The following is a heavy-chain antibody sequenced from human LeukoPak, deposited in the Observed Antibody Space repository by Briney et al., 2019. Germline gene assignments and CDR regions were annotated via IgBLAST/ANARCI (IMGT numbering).Heavy chain of an antibody. Sequence: GGSLRLSCAASGFTFRNAWMSWVRQAPGKGLEWVGGIKSKTDGGTTDYTAPVKGRFTISRDDSKNTLYLQMNSLKTEDTAVYYCTTEYSGYDYFGYYYYYMDVWGKGTTVTVSS. J-gene: IGHJ6*03. CDR3: TTEYSGYDYFGYYYYYMDV. D-gene: IGHD5-12*01. V-gene: IGHV3-15*01. CDR1: GFTFRNAW. CDR2: IKSKTDGGTT.